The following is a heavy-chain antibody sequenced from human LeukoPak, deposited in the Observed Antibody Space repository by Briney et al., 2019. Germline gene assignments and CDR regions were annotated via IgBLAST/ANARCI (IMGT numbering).Heavy chain of an antibody. CDR1: GGSISSYY. D-gene: IGHD6-19*01. CDR3: ARETYSSGSLGY. Sequence: SETLSLTCTVSGGSISSYYRSWIRHPAGKGLEWIGRIYTSGSTNYNPSLKSRVTMSVDTSKNQFSLKLSSVTAADTAVYYCARETYSSGSLGYWGQGTLVTVSS. V-gene: IGHV4-4*07. J-gene: IGHJ4*02. CDR2: IYTSGST.